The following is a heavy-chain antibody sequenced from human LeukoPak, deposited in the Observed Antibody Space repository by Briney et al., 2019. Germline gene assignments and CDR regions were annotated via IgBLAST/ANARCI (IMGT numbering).Heavy chain of an antibody. CDR2: IYYSGNT. D-gene: IGHD1-26*01. CDR3: ARAAATTRNGFGY. V-gene: IGHV4-59*08. Sequence: SETLSLTCTVSGDSISGYYWSWIRQPPGKGLEWIGYIYYSGNTNYNPSLKSRVTISVDTSKNQLSLKLSFVTAADTAVYFCARAAATTRNGFGYWGQGTLVTVSS. J-gene: IGHJ4*02. CDR1: GDSISGYY.